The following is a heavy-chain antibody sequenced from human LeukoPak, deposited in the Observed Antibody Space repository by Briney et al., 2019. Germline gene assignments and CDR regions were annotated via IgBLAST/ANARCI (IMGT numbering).Heavy chain of an antibody. D-gene: IGHD3-3*01. J-gene: IGHJ4*02. CDR3: AKDAKRNYDFWDRFDY. CDR1: GFTFNNYP. CDR2: ISGSGGST. Sequence: GGSLRLSCATSGFTFNNYPMHWVRQAPGKGLEWVSAISGSGGSTYYADSVKGRFTISRDNSKNTLYLQMNSLRAEDTALYYCAKDAKRNYDFWDRFDYWGQGTLVTVSS. V-gene: IGHV3-23*01.